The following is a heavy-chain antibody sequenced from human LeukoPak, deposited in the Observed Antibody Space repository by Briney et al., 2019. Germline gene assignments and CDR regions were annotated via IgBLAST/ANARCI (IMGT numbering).Heavy chain of an antibody. Sequence: SETLSLTCAVSGYSISSGYYWGWIRQPPGKGLEWIGSIYHSGSTYYNPSLKSRVTISVDTSKNQFSLKLSSVTAADTAVYYCARKSFTIFGVVTTGVWFDPWGQGTLVTVS. V-gene: IGHV4-38-2*01. CDR2: IYHSGST. J-gene: IGHJ5*02. CDR1: GYSISSGYY. CDR3: ARKSFTIFGVVTTGVWFDP. D-gene: IGHD3-3*01.